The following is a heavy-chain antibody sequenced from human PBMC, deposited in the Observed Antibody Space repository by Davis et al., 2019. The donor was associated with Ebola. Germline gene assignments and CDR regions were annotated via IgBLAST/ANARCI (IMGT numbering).Heavy chain of an antibody. Sequence: SETLSLTCAVYGGSFSGYYWSWIRQPPGKGLEWIGEINHSGSTNYNPSLKSRVTISVDTSKNQFSLKLSSVTAADAAVYYCARGRNLPDCSGGSCYYYYGMDVWGQGTTVTVSS. CDR3: ARGRNLPDCSGGSCYYYYGMDV. CDR2: INHSGST. V-gene: IGHV4-34*01. D-gene: IGHD2-15*01. J-gene: IGHJ6*02. CDR1: GGSFSGYY.